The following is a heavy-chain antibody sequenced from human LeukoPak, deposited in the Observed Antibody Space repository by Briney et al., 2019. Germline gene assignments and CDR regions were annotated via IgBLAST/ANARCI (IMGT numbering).Heavy chain of an antibody. CDR1: GFTFSRYA. Sequence: GGSLRLSCGASGFTFSRYAMSWVRQAPGKGLEWVANIKHDGSDTSYVDSVKGRFTISRDNAKNSLYLQMNSLRAEDTAVYYCARDPEGTVSNFDYWGQGTLVTVSS. CDR3: ARDPEGTVSNFDY. J-gene: IGHJ4*02. CDR2: IKHDGSDT. D-gene: IGHD4-17*01. V-gene: IGHV3-7*01.